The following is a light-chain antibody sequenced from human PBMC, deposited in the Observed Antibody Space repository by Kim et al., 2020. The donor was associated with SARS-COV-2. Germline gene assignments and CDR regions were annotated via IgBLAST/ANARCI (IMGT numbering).Light chain of an antibody. CDR3: MQSAHWPWT. J-gene: IGKJ1*01. CDR2: KVS. CDR1: ESPVYSDGNTY. V-gene: IGKV2-30*01. Sequence: PASLSCRSSESPVYSDGNTYLNWLQQRPGQSPRRLIYKVSNRESGVPERFSGSGSGTDFTLQISRVEAEDAGVYYCMQSAHWPWTFGQGTKVDIK.